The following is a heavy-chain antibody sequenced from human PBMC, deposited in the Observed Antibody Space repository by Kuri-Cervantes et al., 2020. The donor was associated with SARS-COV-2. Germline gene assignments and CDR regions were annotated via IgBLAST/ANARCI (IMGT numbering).Heavy chain of an antibody. V-gene: IGHV3-7*01. CDR1: GFTFSSYW. CDR2: IKQDGSEK. Sequence: GGSLRLSCAASGFTFSSYWMSWVRQAPGKGLEWVANIKQDGSEKYYVDSVKGRFTISRDNAKNSLYLQMNSLRAEDTAVYYCAKDLSPSGRGYYYYMDVWGKGTTVTVSS. D-gene: IGHD3-10*01. J-gene: IGHJ6*03. CDR3: AKDLSPSGRGYYYYMDV.